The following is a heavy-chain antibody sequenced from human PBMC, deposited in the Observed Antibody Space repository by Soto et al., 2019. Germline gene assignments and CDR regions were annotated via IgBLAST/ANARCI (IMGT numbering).Heavy chain of an antibody. CDR2: IYYSGST. Sequence: QLQLQESGPGLVKPSETLSLTCTVSGGSISSSSYYWGWIRQPPGKGLAWIGSIYYSGSTYYNPSLKSRVTISVDTSKNQFSLKLSSVAAADTAVYYCAGDSYGLGAWGQGTLVTVSS. CDR1: GGSISSSSYY. D-gene: IGHD5-18*01. V-gene: IGHV4-39*01. CDR3: AGDSYGLGA. J-gene: IGHJ5*02.